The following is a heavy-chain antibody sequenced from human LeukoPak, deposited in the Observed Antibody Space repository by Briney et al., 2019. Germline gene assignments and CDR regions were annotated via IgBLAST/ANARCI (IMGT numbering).Heavy chain of an antibody. V-gene: IGHV1-18*01. CDR3: ARTGIQLYTAYYYMDV. CDR2: ISAYNGNT. J-gene: IGHJ6*03. Sequence: ASVKVSCKASGYTFTSYGISWVRQAPGQGLERMGWISAYNGNTNYAQKLQGRVTMTTDTSTSTAYMELRSLRSDDTAVYYCARTGIQLYTAYYYMDVWGKGTTVTVSS. D-gene: IGHD5-18*01. CDR1: GYTFTSYG.